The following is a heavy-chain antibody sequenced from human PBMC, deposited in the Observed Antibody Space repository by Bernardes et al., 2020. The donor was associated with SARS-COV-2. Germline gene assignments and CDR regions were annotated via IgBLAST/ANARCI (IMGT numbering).Heavy chain of an antibody. Sequence: VKVSCKTSGYTFTNYGISWVRQAPGQGLEWMGWISAYNSATKYSQNLQGRVTVTIDPYTNTAYMELRSLRSDDTAVYYCARRTIFGVVNINYYYGMDVWGQGTTVTVSS. CDR2: ISAYNSAT. J-gene: IGHJ6*02. D-gene: IGHD3-3*01. CDR3: ARRTIFGVVNINYYYGMDV. CDR1: GYTFTNYG. V-gene: IGHV1-18*01.